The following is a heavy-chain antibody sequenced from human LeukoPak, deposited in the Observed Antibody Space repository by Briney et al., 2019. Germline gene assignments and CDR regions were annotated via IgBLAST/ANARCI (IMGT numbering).Heavy chain of an antibody. CDR2: ISGSGGTT. V-gene: IGHV3-23*01. J-gene: IGHJ4*02. D-gene: IGHD1-26*01. Sequence: GGSLRLSCAASGFTFSSYAMSWVRQAPGKGLEWDSAISGSGGTTYYADSVKGRFTISRDNSKNTLFLQMNSLRGEDTAVYYCAKEAYRGSYYDFDYWGQGTLVTVSS. CDR3: AKEAYRGSYYDFDY. CDR1: GFTFSSYA.